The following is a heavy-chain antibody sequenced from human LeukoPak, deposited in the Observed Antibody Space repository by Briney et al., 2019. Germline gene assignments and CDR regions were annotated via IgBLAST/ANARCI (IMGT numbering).Heavy chain of an antibody. J-gene: IGHJ4*02. CDR1: GFTFTSHS. Sequence: GGSLRLSCAASGFTFTSHSMNWVRQAPGKGLEWISYISSSGSTIYYADSVKGRFTISRDNAKNSLYLQMNSLRAEDTAVYYCARDIRSTSSSDYWGQGTLVTVSS. CDR2: ISSSGSTI. V-gene: IGHV3-48*04. CDR3: ARDIRSTSSSDY. D-gene: IGHD2-2*01.